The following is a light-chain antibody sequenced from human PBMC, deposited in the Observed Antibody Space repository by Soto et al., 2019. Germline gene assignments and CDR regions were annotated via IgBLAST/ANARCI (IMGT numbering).Light chain of an antibody. J-gene: IGKJ4*01. CDR3: QQYDSSPLT. CDR1: QSVSSSY. V-gene: IGKV3-20*01. CDR2: GAS. Sequence: EIVLTQSPGTLSLSPGERATLSCRASQSVSSSYLAWYQQKPGQAPRLLIYGASSSATGIPDRFSGSGSGIDFTLTISRLEPEDFAVYYCQQYDSSPLTFGGGTKVETK.